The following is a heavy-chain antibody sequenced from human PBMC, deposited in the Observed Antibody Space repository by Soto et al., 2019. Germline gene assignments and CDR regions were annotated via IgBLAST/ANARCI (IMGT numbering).Heavy chain of an antibody. J-gene: IGHJ4*02. V-gene: IGHV3-23*01. Sequence: GGSLRLSCEACGFIFKDYAMTWVRQAPGAGLEWVSTISSGGSTFYAESVRGRFTISRDNSKNTLYLQLNSLKTDDTAVYFCAKPKGGTSTWPEDWGQGSLVTSPQ. CDR3: AKPKGGTSTWPED. CDR2: ISSGGST. D-gene: IGHD2-2*01. CDR1: GFIFKDYA.